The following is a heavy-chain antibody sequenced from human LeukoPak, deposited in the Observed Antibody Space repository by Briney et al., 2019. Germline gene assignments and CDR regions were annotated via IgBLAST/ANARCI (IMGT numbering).Heavy chain of an antibody. CDR2: TSYSGST. D-gene: IGHD1-26*01. CDR1: GGPISNSY. V-gene: IGHV4-59*08. J-gene: IGHJ6*02. CDR3: ARTVSGDYYGMDV. Sequence: SETLSHTCTVSGGPISNSYGSWVRQPPGKGLEWIGYTSYSGSTNYNPSLKSRVTMSVDTSKDQFCLWLISVTAADTAVYYCARTVSGDYYGMDVWGQGTTVTVSS.